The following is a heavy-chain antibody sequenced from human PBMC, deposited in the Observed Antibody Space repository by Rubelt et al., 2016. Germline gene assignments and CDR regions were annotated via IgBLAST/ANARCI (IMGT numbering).Heavy chain of an antibody. Sequence: LEWIGEINHSGSTNYNPSLKSRVTISVDTSKNQFSLKLSSVTAADTAVYYCARGRGLGYCSSTSCPTTDDKGLYFDYWGQGTLVTVSS. V-gene: IGHV4-34*01. J-gene: IGHJ4*02. D-gene: IGHD2-2*01. CDR3: ARGRGLGYCSSTSCPTTDDKGLYFDY. CDR2: INHSGST.